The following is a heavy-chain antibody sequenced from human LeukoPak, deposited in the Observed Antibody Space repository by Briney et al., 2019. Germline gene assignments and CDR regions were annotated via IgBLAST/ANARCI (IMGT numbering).Heavy chain of an antibody. CDR2: IYTSGST. CDR1: GGSISSGSYY. CDR3: ARVEGYCSSTSCYTVDY. Sequence: SETLSLTCTVPGGSISSGSYYWSWIRQPAGKGLEWIGRIYTSGSTNYNPSLKSRVTISVDTSKNQFSLKLSSVTAADTAVYYCARVEGYCSSTSCYTVDYWGQGTLVTVSS. J-gene: IGHJ4*02. V-gene: IGHV4-61*02. D-gene: IGHD2-2*02.